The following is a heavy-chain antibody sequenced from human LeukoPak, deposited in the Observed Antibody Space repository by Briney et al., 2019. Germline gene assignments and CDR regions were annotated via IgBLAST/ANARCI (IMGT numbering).Heavy chain of an antibody. CDR2: IRYDGSNK. CDR3: AKLRVSIVVVVAATPLDAFDI. CDR1: GFTFSSYG. V-gene: IGHV3-30*02. Sequence: GGSLRLSCAASGFTFSSYGMHWVRQAPGKGLEWVAFIRYDGSNKYYADSVKGRFTISRDNSKNTLYLQMNSLRAEDTAVYYCAKLRVSIVVVVAATPLDAFDIWGQGTMVTVSS. J-gene: IGHJ3*02. D-gene: IGHD2-15*01.